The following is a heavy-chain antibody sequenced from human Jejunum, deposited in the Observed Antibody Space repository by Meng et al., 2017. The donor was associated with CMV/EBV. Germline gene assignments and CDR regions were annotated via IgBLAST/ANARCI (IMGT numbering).Heavy chain of an antibody. CDR2: VFDSGTA. Sequence: NSRSSYTWGWMRRTTGQGLGSVGSVFDSGTAGVRPSLRSRVAMPVDTSKNQFSLRLTSVTAADTAAYYCTRQNRYCSGGICYHYFDYWGQGALVTVSS. D-gene: IGHD2-15*01. J-gene: IGHJ4*02. CDR1: NSRSSYT. CDR3: TRQNRYCSGGICYHYFDY. V-gene: IGHV4-39*01.